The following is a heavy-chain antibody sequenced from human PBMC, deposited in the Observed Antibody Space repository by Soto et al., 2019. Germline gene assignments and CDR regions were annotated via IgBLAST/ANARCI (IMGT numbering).Heavy chain of an antibody. CDR3: AKDPSSSWYGRDWFDP. D-gene: IGHD6-13*01. Sequence: PGGSLRLSCAASGFTFSSYAMSWVRQAPGKGLEWVSAISGSGGRTYYADSVRGRFTISRDNSKNTLCLQMNSLRAEDTAVYYCAKDPSSSWYGRDWFDPWGQGTLVTVSS. CDR2: ISGSGGRT. V-gene: IGHV3-23*01. J-gene: IGHJ5*02. CDR1: GFTFSSYA.